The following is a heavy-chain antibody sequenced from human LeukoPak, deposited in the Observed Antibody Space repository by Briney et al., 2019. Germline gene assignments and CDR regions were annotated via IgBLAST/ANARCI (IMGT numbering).Heavy chain of an antibody. J-gene: IGHJ4*02. V-gene: IGHV3-43D*04. CDR3: ARGDDYNFRVIDY. D-gene: IGHD5-24*01. CDR2: ITWDGSST. Sequence: GGFLRLSCAASGFTFDNHATHWVRQAPGKGLEWVSLITWDGSSTVYAGSVKGRFTISRDNTQNSLYLQMSSLRAEDTALYYCARGDDYNFRVIDYWGQGTLVTVSS. CDR1: GFTFDNHA.